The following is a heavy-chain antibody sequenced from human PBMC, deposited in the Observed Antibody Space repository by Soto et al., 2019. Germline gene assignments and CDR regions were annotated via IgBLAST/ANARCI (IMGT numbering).Heavy chain of an antibody. CDR2: ISGSGEMT. D-gene: IGHD1-1*01. V-gene: IGHV3-23*01. J-gene: IGHJ4*02. CDR1: GFTFRGDA. CDR3: ARSEMTYNWND. Sequence: GGSLRLSCAASGFTFRGDAMSWVRQAPGKGLEWVSSISGSGEMTHYAESVKGRFTVSRDNSKNTLYLQMESLRAEDTALYYCARSEMTYNWNDWGQGTLVTVSS.